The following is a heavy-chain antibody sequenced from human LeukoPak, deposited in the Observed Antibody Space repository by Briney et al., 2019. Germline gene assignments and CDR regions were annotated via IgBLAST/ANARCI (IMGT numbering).Heavy chain of an antibody. CDR2: IYPGDSDT. D-gene: IGHD2-2*01. CDR1: GYLFTTYW. V-gene: IGHV5-51*01. Sequence: GESLKISCEGSGYLFTTYWIAWVRQMPGRGLEWMGIIYPGDSDTRYSPSFQGQVTISADKSVRTAYLQWSSLKASDTAMYYCARSIGPGCSSTSCFVSFDYWGQGTLLTVSS. CDR3: ARSIGPGCSSTSCFVSFDY. J-gene: IGHJ4*02.